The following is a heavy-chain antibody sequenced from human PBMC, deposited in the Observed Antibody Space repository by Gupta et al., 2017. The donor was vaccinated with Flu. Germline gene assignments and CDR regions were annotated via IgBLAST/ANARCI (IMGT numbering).Heavy chain of an antibody. CDR3: ASTLPGGVIENYYYYGMDV. CDR2: IYSGGST. V-gene: IGHV3-53*02. Sequence: EVQLVETGGGLIQPGGSLRLSCAASGFTVSSNYMSWVRQAPGKGLEWVSVIYSGGSTYYADSVKGRFTISRDNSKNTLYLQMNSLRAEDTAVYYCASTLPGGVIENYYYYGMDVWGQGTTVTVSS. J-gene: IGHJ6*02. D-gene: IGHD3-16*02. CDR1: GFTVSSNY.